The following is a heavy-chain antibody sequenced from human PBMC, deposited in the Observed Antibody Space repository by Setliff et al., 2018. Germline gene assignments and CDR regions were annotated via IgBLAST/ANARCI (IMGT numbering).Heavy chain of an antibody. D-gene: IGHD6-25*01. CDR2: LNDVGHNT. CDR1: GGSISSRNYY. V-gene: IGHV3-23*01. Sequence: ETLSLTCTVSGGSISSRNYYWGWIRQPPGKGLEWVSGLNDVGHNTYYADSVKGRFTISRDNSKNTLYLQMNSLRAEDAAVYYCAKHVLSSGWPNDAFDFWGQGTMVTVSS. J-gene: IGHJ3*01. CDR3: AKHVLSSGWPNDAFDF.